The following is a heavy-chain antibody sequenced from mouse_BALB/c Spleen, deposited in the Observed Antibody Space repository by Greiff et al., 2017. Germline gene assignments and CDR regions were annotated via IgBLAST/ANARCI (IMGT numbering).Heavy chain of an antibody. Sequence: DVKLVESGGGLVQPKGSLKLSCAASGFTFNTYAMNWVRQAPGKGLEWVARIRSKSNNYATYYADSVKDRFTISRDDSQSMLYLQMNNLKTEDTAMYYCVRRTYYRYDYAMDYWGQGTSVTVSS. V-gene: IGHV10-1*02. D-gene: IGHD2-14*01. J-gene: IGHJ4*01. CDR2: IRSKSNNYAT. CDR3: VRRTYYRYDYAMDY. CDR1: GFTFNTYA.